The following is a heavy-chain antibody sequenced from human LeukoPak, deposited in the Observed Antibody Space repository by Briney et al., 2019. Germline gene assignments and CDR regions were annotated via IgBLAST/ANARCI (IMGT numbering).Heavy chain of an antibody. CDR2: IYPDDSDT. J-gene: IGHJ4*02. D-gene: IGHD4/OR15-4a*01. V-gene: IGHV5-51*01. CDR1: GYRFNIYW. Sequence: GESLKISCKGSGYRFNIYWIGWVRQMPGKGLEWMGMIYPDDSDTRYSPSFQGHVTISADKSSSTAYLQWTNLKASDTAIYYCARHIGLTTGYFDYWGQGTLVTVSS. CDR3: ARHIGLTTGYFDY.